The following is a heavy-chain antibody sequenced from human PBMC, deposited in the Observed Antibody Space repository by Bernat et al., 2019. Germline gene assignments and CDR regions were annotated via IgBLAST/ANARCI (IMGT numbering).Heavy chain of an antibody. V-gene: IGHV3-23*01. Sequence: EVQLLESGGGLVQPGGSLRLSCAASGFTFSSYAMSWVRQAPGKGLEWVSAIRGSGGSTCYADSVEGRFTISRDKSKNTVYLQVNSLRAEDTDVYYCAGPRYDFWSGYYNDYWGQGALVTVSS. D-gene: IGHD3-3*01. CDR3: AGPRYDFWSGYYNDY. J-gene: IGHJ4*02. CDR2: IRGSGGST. CDR1: GFTFSSYA.